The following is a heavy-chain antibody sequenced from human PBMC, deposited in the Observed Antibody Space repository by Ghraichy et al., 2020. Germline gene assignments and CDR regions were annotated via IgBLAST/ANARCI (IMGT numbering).Heavy chain of an antibody. D-gene: IGHD5-18*01. CDR1: GFTFSSYS. CDR3: ARDLHGGHSYGPGLDY. V-gene: IGHV3-48*01. CDR2: ISSSSSTI. Sequence: GGSLRLSCAASGFTFSSYSMNWVRQAPGKGLEWVSYISSSSSTIYYADSVKGRFTISRDNAKNSLYLQMNSLRAEDTAVYYCARDLHGGHSYGPGLDYWGQGTLVTVSS. J-gene: IGHJ4*02.